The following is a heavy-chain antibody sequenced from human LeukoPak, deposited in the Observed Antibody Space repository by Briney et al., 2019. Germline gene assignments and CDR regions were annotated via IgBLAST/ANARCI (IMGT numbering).Heavy chain of an antibody. J-gene: IGHJ4*02. CDR1: GFTFSSYG. Sequence: GGSLRLSCAASGFTFSSYGMHWVRQAPGKGLEWVAFIRYDGSNKYYAGSVKGRFTISRDNSKNTLYLQMNSLRAEDTAVYYCAKDLIPRFYDSSGYPGVWGQGTLVTVSS. D-gene: IGHD3-22*01. V-gene: IGHV3-30*02. CDR2: IRYDGSNK. CDR3: AKDLIPRFYDSSGYPGV.